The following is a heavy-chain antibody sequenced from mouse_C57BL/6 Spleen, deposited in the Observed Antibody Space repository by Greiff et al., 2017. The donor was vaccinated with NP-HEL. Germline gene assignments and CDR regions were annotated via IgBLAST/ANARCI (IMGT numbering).Heavy chain of an antibody. J-gene: IGHJ2*01. CDR3: ARAGGNFDY. CDR1: GYTFTSYW. V-gene: IGHV1-59*01. Sequence: QVQLQQPGAELVRPGTSVELSCKASGYTFTSYWMHWVKQRPGQGLEWIGVIDPSDSYTNYNQKFKGKATLTVDTSSSTAYMQLSSLTSEDSAVYYCARAGGNFDYWGQGTTLTVSS. CDR2: IDPSDSYT.